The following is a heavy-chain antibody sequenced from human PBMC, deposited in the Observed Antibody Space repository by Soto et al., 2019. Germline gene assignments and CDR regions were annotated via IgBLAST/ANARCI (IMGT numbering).Heavy chain of an antibody. V-gene: IGHV3-23*01. CDR2: ISDSGDRT. D-gene: IGHD3-16*02. CDR1: GFTLSMSA. J-gene: IGHJ3*01. Sequence: GGSLRLSCAYSGFTLSMSAVNWVRQAPGKGLEWVSYISDSGDRTYYADSVKGRFTISRDRSKNTVSLQMDSLRAEDTAVYYCAKDRGIIVKSGDAFDVWGQGTQVTVSS. CDR3: AKDRGIIVKSGDAFDV.